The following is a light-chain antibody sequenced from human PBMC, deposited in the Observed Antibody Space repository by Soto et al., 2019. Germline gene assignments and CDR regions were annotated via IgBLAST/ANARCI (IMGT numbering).Light chain of an antibody. CDR1: SSDVGSYNL. Sequence: QSVLTQPASVSGSPGQSITISCTGTSSDVGSYNLVSWYQQHPGKAPKLMIYEVTIRPSGISNRFSGSKSGNTASLTISGLQAEDEADYFCTSFTSTSSLYVFGTGTKVTVL. V-gene: IGLV2-14*02. CDR2: EVT. J-gene: IGLJ1*01. CDR3: TSFTSTSSLYV.